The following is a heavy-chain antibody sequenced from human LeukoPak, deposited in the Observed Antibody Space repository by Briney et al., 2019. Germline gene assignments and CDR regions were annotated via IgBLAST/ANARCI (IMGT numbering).Heavy chain of an antibody. D-gene: IGHD2-21*01. J-gene: IGHJ3*02. V-gene: IGHV4-31*03. CDR3: ARLDCDHTIGAFDI. Sequence: SETLSLTCTVSGGSIDRGGYYWSWIRQHPGGGLEWIGNIYRTGTTYYTPSLKSRVTISLQASKNQFSLKLRSVTAADTAVYYCARLDCDHTIGAFDIWGQGTGVTVSS. CDR2: IYRTGTT. CDR1: GGSIDRGGYY.